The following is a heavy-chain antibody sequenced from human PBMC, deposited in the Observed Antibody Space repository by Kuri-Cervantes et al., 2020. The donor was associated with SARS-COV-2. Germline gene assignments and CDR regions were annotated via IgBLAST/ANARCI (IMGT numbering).Heavy chain of an antibody. CDR3: ARENPNNYYYHMDV. CDR1: GFTFSSYA. J-gene: IGHJ6*04. V-gene: IGHV3-23*01. Sequence: GESLKISCAASGFTFSSYAMSWVRQAPGKGLEWVSAISGSGGSTYYADSVKGRFTISRDNSKNTLYLQMNSLRAEDTAVYYCARENPNNYYYHMDVWGKGTTVTVSS. CDR2: ISGSGGST. D-gene: IGHD1-14*01.